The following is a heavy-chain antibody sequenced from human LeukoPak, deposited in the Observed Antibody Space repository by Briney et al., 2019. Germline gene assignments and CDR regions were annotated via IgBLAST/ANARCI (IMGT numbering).Heavy chain of an antibody. V-gene: IGHV3-74*01. CDR2: INSDESST. Sequence: GGSLRLSCAASGFTFSSYWMHWVRQAPGKGLVWVSRINSDESSTSYADSVKGRFTISRDNAKNTLYLQMNSLRAEDTAVYYCARASLSYTSSWPFDYWGQGTLVTVSS. J-gene: IGHJ4*02. CDR1: GFTFSSYW. D-gene: IGHD6-13*01. CDR3: ARASLSYTSSWPFDY.